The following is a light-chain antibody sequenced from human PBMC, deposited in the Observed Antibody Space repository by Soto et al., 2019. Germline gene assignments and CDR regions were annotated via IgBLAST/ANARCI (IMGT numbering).Light chain of an antibody. CDR1: QSVGSSY. CDR2: GAS. V-gene: IGKV3-20*01. CDR3: QHSGSSPPSWS. J-gene: IGKJ1*01. Sequence: ETVLTQSPGTLSLSPGERATLSCRASQSVGSSYLAWYQQKPAQAPRLLIYGASNRATGIPDRFSGSGSGTDFTLTISRLEPEDFAVYYCQHSGSSPPSWSFGPGTKVEVK.